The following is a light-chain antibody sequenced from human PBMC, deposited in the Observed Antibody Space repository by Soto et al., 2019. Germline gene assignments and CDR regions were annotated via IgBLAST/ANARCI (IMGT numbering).Light chain of an antibody. CDR1: SSDVGSYNL. J-gene: IGLJ3*02. CDR2: EGS. V-gene: IGLV2-23*01. CDR3: CPYAGCSPWV. Sequence: QSALTQPASVSGSPGQSITISCTGTSSDVGSYNLVSWYQQHPGKAPKLMIYEGSKRPSGVSNRFSGSKSGNTASLTISGLQAEDEADYYCCPYAGCSPWVFGGGTKLTVL.